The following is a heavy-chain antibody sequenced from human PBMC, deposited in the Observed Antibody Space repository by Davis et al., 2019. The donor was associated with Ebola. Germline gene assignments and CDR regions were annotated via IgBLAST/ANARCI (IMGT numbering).Heavy chain of an antibody. CDR1: LCTLSRYS. D-gene: IGHD1-7*01. J-gene: IGHJ6*02. Sequence: SSVPVSRLASLCTLSRYSISWVRLAPGQGLEWMGGIISIFGTANYAQKFQGRVTITADKSTSTAYMELSSLRSEDTAVYYCARDGTNWNWRYYHYGMDVWGQGTTVTVSS. CDR3: ARDGTNWNWRYYHYGMDV. CDR2: IISIFGTA. V-gene: IGHV1-69*06.